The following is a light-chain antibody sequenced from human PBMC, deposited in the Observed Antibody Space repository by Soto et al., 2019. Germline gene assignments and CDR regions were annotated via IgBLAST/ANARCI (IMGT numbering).Light chain of an antibody. V-gene: IGKV3-20*01. Sequence: IVLTQSPGILSLSPGERATLSCRASQNVSNNYLAWYQQRPVQIPRLLIYSASSRAAVIPDRFSGSGSVTVFTLTITRLEPDYFAVYYCQHFDNSLCTCGPGTKVDIK. CDR3: QHFDNSLCT. CDR2: SAS. CDR1: QNVSNNY. J-gene: IGKJ3*01.